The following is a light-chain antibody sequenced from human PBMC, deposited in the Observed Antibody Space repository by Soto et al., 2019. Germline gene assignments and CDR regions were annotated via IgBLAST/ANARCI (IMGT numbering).Light chain of an antibody. V-gene: IGKV3-15*01. Sequence: EILMTQSPATLSVSPGARVTVSCRASQSVSYYLAWYQQKPGQAPRLLIYDASTMATGMPFRFSCSGSGTEFTLTISSLQSEDFGVYYCQQNKDWPGTFGQGTKVEIK. CDR2: DAS. CDR1: QSVSYY. CDR3: QQNKDWPGT. J-gene: IGKJ1*01.